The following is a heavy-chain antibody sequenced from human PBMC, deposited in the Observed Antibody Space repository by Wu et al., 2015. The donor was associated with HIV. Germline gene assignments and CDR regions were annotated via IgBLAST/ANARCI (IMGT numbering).Heavy chain of an antibody. Sequence: QVQLVQSGAEVKKPGASVKVSCKASGYTLTSYDIHWVRQAPGQGLEWMGWISAYNGNTNYAQKLQGRVTMTTDTSTSTAYMELRSLRSDDTAVYYCARDPRTSGKYAFDIWGQGTMVTVSS. CDR1: GYTLTSYD. J-gene: IGHJ3*02. D-gene: IGHD6-25*01. CDR2: ISAYNGNT. V-gene: IGHV1-18*01. CDR3: ARDPRTSGKYAFDI.